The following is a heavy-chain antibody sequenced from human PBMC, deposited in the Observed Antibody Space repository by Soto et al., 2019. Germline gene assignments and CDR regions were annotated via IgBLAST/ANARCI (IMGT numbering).Heavy chain of an antibody. Sequence: SETLSLTCTVSGDSISSYSWSWIRQPPGKGLEWIGNIHYNGNTNYTPSLESRVTISVDTSKNQFSLKLTSLSAADTAVYFCARDRYGLDVRGQGTTVTVSS. CDR3: ARDRYGLDV. J-gene: IGHJ6*02. V-gene: IGHV4-59*12. CDR1: GDSISSYS. CDR2: IHYNGNT.